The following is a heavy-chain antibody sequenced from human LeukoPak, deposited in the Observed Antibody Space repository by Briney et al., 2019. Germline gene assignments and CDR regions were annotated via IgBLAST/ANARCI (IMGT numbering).Heavy chain of an antibody. D-gene: IGHD6-13*01. CDR3: ARMGIAAAGIEGLDI. J-gene: IGHJ3*02. CDR1: GGSISSYY. CDR2: IYYSGST. V-gene: IGHV4-59*12. Sequence: SETLSLTCTVSGGSISSYYWSWIRQPPGKGLEWIGYIYYSGSTNYNPSLKSRVTISVDTSKNQFSLKLSSVTAADTAVYYCARMGIAAAGIEGLDIWGQGTMVTVSS.